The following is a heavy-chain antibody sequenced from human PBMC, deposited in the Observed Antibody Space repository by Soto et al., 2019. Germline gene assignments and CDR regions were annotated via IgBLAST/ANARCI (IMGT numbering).Heavy chain of an antibody. CDR3: AKGMGATSRLDS. CDR1: GFIFSNCA. D-gene: IGHD1-26*01. V-gene: IGHV3-23*01. J-gene: IGHJ4*02. CDR2: FDEKSGDT. Sequence: GGALRLSCAASGFIFSNCAMTWVRQAPGKGLQWVSFFDEKSGDTQYADSVKGRFTVSRDTSENTLFLQMNSLTAEDTAVYYCAKGMGATSRLDSWGQGTLVTV.